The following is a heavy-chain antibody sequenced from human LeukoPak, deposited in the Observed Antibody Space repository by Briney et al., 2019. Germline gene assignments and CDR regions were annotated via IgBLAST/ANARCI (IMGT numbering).Heavy chain of an antibody. Sequence: SVKVSCKASGGTFSSYAISWVRQAPGQGLEWMGRIIPILGIANYAQKFQGRVTITADKSTSTAYMELSSLRSEDTAVYYCARGGGDYGGHYFDYWGQGTLVTVSS. CDR3: ARGGGDYGGHYFDY. CDR2: IIPILGIA. J-gene: IGHJ4*02. CDR1: GGTFSSYA. V-gene: IGHV1-69*04. D-gene: IGHD4-17*01.